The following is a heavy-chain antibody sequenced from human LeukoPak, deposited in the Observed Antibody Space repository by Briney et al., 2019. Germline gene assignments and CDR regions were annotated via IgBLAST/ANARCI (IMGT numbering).Heavy chain of an antibody. CDR2: ISYDGSNK. Sequence: GGSLRLSCAASGFTFSSYAMHWVRQAPGKGLEWVAVISYDGSNKYYADSVKGRFTISRDNSKNTLYLQMNSLRAEDTAVYYCARAYGSGTIDYWGQGTLVTVSS. CDR1: GFTFSSYA. J-gene: IGHJ4*02. D-gene: IGHD3-10*01. CDR3: ARAYGSGTIDY. V-gene: IGHV3-30*04.